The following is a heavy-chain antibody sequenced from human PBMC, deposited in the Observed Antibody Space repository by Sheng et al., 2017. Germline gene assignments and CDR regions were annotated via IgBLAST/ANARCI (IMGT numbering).Heavy chain of an antibody. CDR2: INHSGST. CDR1: GGSFSGYY. D-gene: IGHD4-4*01. V-gene: IGHV4-34*01. J-gene: IGHJ6*02. Sequence: QVQLQQWGAGLLKPSETLSLTCAVYGGSFSGYYWSWIRQPPGKGLEWIGEINHSGSTNYNPSLKSRVTISVDTSKNQFSLKLSSVTAADTAVYYCARALLQAHYYYYGMDVWGQGTTVTVSS. CDR3: ARALLQAHYYYYGMDV.